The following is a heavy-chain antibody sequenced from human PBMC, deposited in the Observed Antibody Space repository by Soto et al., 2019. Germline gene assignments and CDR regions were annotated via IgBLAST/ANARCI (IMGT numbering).Heavy chain of an antibody. V-gene: IGHV3-30*18. Sequence: ESGGGVVQPGRSLRLSCAASGFTFSSYGMHWVRQAPGKGLEWVAVISYDGSNKYYADSVKGRFTISRDNSKNTLYLQMNSLRAEDTAVYYCAKDPGGGDTVSAFDIWGQGTMVTVSS. J-gene: IGHJ3*02. D-gene: IGHD2-21*02. CDR1: GFTFSSYG. CDR3: AKDPGGGDTVSAFDI. CDR2: ISYDGSNK.